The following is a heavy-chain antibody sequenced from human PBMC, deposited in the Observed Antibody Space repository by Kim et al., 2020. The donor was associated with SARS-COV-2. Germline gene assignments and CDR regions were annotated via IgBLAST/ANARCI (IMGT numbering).Heavy chain of an antibody. J-gene: IGHJ6*02. Sequence: NYNPSLKKRVTISVDTSKNQFSLKLSSVTAADTAVYYCARRVGYYGMDVWGQGTTVTVSS. V-gene: IGHV4-34*01. D-gene: IGHD3-10*01. CDR3: ARRVGYYGMDV.